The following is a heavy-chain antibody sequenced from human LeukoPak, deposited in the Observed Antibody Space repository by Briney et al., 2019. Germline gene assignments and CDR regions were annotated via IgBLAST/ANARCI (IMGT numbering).Heavy chain of an antibody. J-gene: IGHJ6*03. Sequence: ASVKVSCKASGGTFSSYAISWVRQAPGQGLEWMGRIIPILGIANYAQKFQGRVTITADESTSTAYMELSSLRSEDTAVYYCARVREDCSSTSCNYYMDVWGKGTTVTVSS. D-gene: IGHD2-2*01. CDR3: ARVREDCSSTSCNYYMDV. CDR2: IIPILGIA. CDR1: GGTFSSYA. V-gene: IGHV1-69*04.